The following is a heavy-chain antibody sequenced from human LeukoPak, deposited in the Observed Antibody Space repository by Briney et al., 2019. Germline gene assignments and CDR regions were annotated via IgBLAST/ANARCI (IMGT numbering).Heavy chain of an antibody. CDR3: ARLASRSSWFMQSRWFDP. Sequence: ASVKVSCKVSGYTLTELSMHWVRQAPGKGLEWMGGFDPEDGETIYAQKFQGRVTMTRNTSISTAYMELSSLRSEDTAVYYCARLASRSSWFMQSRWFDPWGQGTLVTVSP. J-gene: IGHJ5*02. CDR1: GYTLTELS. D-gene: IGHD6-13*01. V-gene: IGHV1-24*01. CDR2: FDPEDGET.